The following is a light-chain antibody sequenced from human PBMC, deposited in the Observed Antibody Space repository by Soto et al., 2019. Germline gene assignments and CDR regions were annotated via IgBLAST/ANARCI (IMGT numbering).Light chain of an antibody. Sequence: QSALTQPASVSGSPGQSITISCTGTSSDVGTYNLVSWYQQHPGKAPKLIIYEVTKRPSGVSSRFSGSKSGHTASLTISGLQTEDEADYFCCAYAGSGTYLILGGGTQLTVL. CDR1: SSDVGTYNL. J-gene: IGLJ2*01. CDR2: EVT. V-gene: IGLV2-23*02. CDR3: CAYAGSGTYLI.